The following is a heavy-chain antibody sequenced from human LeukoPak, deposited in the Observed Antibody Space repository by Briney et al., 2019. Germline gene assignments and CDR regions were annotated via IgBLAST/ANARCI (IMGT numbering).Heavy chain of an antibody. Sequence: GGSVRLSCAASAFTFSDYYMSWVRQAPGKGLEWVSYISSSGSTITYADSVKGRFTISRDSAKNSLYLQMNSLRAEDTAVYYCARDRGYYFYSSGYHLWGQGTLVTVSS. J-gene: IGHJ4*02. D-gene: IGHD3-22*01. CDR1: AFTFSDYY. CDR2: ISSSGSTI. CDR3: ARDRGYYFYSSGYHL. V-gene: IGHV3-11*01.